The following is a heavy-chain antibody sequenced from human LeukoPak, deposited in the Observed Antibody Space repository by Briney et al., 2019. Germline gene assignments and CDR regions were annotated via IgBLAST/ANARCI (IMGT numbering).Heavy chain of an antibody. CDR2: IKQDGSEK. Sequence: PGGSLRLSCAASGFSFSTNWMSWVRQAPGKGLEWVANIKQDGSEKFYVDSVKGRFTISRDNAKNSVYVQMNSLRAEDTAVYYCARDYDWGQGTLVTVSS. D-gene: IGHD3-16*01. V-gene: IGHV3-7*04. CDR1: GFSFSTNW. CDR3: ARDYD. J-gene: IGHJ4*02.